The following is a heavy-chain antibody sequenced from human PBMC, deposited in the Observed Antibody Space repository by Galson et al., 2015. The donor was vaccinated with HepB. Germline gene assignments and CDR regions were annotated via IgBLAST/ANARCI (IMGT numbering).Heavy chain of an antibody. Sequence: SVKVSCKASGYTFSSYDINWVRQATGQGLEWMGWMNPNSGNTAYAQKFQGRVTMTRDTSIRTAYMELSSLRSEDTAVYYCARGPSSGWPDNYYYMDVWGKGTTVTVSS. CDR3: ARGPSSGWPDNYYYMDV. CDR1: GYTFSSYD. CDR2: MNPNSGNT. V-gene: IGHV1-8*01. J-gene: IGHJ6*03. D-gene: IGHD6-19*01.